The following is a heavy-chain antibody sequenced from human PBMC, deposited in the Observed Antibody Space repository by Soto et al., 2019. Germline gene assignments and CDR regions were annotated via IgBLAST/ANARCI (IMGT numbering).Heavy chain of an antibody. J-gene: IGHJ6*02. CDR3: ARTYYDFWSGPPPYYYYYGMDV. CDR2: IIPIFGTA. CDR1: GGTFSSYA. D-gene: IGHD3-3*01. V-gene: IGHV1-69*13. Sequence: GASVKVSCKASGGTFSSYAISWVRQAPGQGLEWMGGIIPIFGTANYAQKFQGRVTITADESTSTAYMELSSLRSEDTAVYYCARTYYDFWSGPPPYYYYYGMDVWGQGTTVTVSS.